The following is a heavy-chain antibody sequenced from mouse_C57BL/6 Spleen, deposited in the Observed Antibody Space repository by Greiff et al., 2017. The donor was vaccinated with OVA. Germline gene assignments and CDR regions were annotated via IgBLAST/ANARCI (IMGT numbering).Heavy chain of an antibody. CDR1: GFTFSDYG. CDR3: ARRSSRYDYYAMDY. J-gene: IGHJ4*01. CDR2: ISSGSSTI. Sequence: EVHLVESGGGLVKPGGSLKLSCAASGFTFSDYGMHWVRQDPEKGLEWVAYISSGSSTIYYADTVKGRFTISRDNAKNTLFLQMTSLRSEDTAMYYCARRSSRYDYYAMDYWGQGTSVTVSS. D-gene: IGHD1-1*01. V-gene: IGHV5-17*01.